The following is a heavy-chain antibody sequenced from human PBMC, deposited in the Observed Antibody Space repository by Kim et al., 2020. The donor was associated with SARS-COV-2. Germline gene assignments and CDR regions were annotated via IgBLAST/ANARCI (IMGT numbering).Heavy chain of an antibody. CDR3: ARAAWGSGRGGYYMDV. J-gene: IGHJ6*03. CDR1: GYTFTGYY. D-gene: IGHD6-19*01. Sequence: ASVKVSCKASGYTFTGYYMHWVRQAPGQGLEWMGRINPNSGGTNYAQKFQGRVTMTRDTSISTAYMELSRLRSDDTAVYYCARAAWGSGRGGYYMDVWGKGTTAPVSS. CDR2: INPNSGGT. V-gene: IGHV1-2*06.